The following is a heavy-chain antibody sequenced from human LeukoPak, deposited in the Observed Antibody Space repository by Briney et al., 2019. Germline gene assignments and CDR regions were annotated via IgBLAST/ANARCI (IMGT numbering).Heavy chain of an antibody. CDR3: ARGSDYYYYGMDV. V-gene: IGHV4-34*01. CDR1: GGSFSGYY. Sequence: SETLSLTCAVYGGSFSGYYWSWIRQPPGKGLEWIGEINHSGSTNYNPSLKSRVTISVDTSKNQFSLKLSSVTTADTAVYYCARGSDYYYYGMDVWGQGTTVTVSS. CDR2: INHSGST. J-gene: IGHJ6*02.